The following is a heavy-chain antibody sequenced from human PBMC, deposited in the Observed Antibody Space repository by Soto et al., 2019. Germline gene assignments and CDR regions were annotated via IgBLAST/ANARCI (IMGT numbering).Heavy chain of an antibody. CDR2: ISSSGSTI. CDR1: GFTFSSYE. CDR3: ARGRRRFGELPTDY. Sequence: GGSLRLSCAASGFTFSSYEMNWVRQAPGKGLEWVSYISSSGSTIYYADSVKGRFTISRDNAKNSLYLQMNSLRAEDTAVYYCARGRRRFGELPTDYWGQGTMVTVSS. D-gene: IGHD3-10*01. J-gene: IGHJ4*02. V-gene: IGHV3-48*03.